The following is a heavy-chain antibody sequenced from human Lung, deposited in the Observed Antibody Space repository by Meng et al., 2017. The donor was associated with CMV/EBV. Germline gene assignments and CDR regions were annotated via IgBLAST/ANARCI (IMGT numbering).Heavy chain of an antibody. J-gene: IGHJ6*02. Sequence: SVKVSXKASGYTFTTYDINWVRQATGQGLEWMGWMNPNSGNTGYAQKFQGRVTLTRVTSISTAYMELSSLTSDDTAVYYCARTRIEVEPDGRKIKYYNYVKDVWGQGXTVTVSS. CDR2: MNPNSGNT. D-gene: IGHD2-2*01. CDR1: GYTFTTYD. CDR3: ARTRIEVEPDGRKIKYYNYVKDV. V-gene: IGHV1-8*01.